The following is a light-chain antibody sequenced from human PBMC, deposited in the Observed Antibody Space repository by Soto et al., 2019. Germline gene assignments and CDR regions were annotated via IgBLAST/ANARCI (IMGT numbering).Light chain of an antibody. Sequence: DIQMTQSPSSVSASVGDIVTITCRASQDISRWLAGYQQKPGKAPKLLIYAASTLQTGVPSRFRGGGSGTEFTLTISSLYPEDVATYYCQQASTFPLAFGQGTRVEIK. CDR2: AAS. J-gene: IGKJ1*01. V-gene: IGKV1-12*01. CDR3: QQASTFPLA. CDR1: QDISRW.